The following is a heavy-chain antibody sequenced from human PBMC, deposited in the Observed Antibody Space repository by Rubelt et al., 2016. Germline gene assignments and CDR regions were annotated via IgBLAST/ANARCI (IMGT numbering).Heavy chain of an antibody. V-gene: IGHV1-2*02. CDR1: GYTFTGYY. CDR3: ARGNSGYDYGLDY. CDR2: IKPNSGGT. D-gene: IGHD5-12*01. Sequence: QVQLVQSGAEVKKPGASVKVSCKASGYTFTGYYMHWVRQAPGQGIEWMGWIKPNSGGTNYAPKFQGRVTMTRDTSVSTAYMELSRLTSVDTAVYYCARGNSGYDYGLDYWGQGTLVTVSS. J-gene: IGHJ4*02.